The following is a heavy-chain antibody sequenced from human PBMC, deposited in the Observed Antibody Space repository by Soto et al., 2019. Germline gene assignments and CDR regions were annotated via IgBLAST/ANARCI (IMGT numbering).Heavy chain of an antibody. CDR1: GFPLSTTSEA. CDR3: AQRLPLFGVGRQRGTWFYP. CDR2: IYWDDDK. D-gene: IGHD3-3*01. V-gene: IGHV2-5*02. Sequence: QIPLKESGPTLVRPTQPLTLTCTFSGFPLSTTSEAVPRIRQPPGKALESLALIYWDDDKRYSPSLKSRLTISRDTFNMEVILTMTMMDRVDTASYYCAQRLPLFGVGRQRGTWFYPMCQGLRVSLSS. J-gene: IGHJ5*02.